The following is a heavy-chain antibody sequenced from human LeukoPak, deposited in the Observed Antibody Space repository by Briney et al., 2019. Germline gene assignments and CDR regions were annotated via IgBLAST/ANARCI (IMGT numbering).Heavy chain of an antibody. CDR1: GFSFNAYA. D-gene: IGHD2-8*02. CDR2: IIYTGVDT. J-gene: IGHJ4*02. CDR3: AKATKGHCTGAHCYPFDS. Sequence: QLGGSLRLSCAASGFSFNAYAMNWVRQAPEKRLEWISSIIYTGVDTYYADSVKGRFTISRDNSRNALDLQMHSLRAEDTAVYYCAKATKGHCTGAHCYPFDSWGQGALVIVSS. V-gene: IGHV3-23*01.